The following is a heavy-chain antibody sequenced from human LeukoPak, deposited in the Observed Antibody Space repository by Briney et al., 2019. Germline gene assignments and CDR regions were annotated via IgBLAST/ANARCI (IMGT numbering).Heavy chain of an antibody. D-gene: IGHD3-10*01. J-gene: IGHJ4*02. V-gene: IGHV4-38-2*02. CDR3: ARDYGLYSLDF. CDR1: GYSISSGYY. CDR2: LYHGGST. Sequence: SETLSLTCSVSGYSISSGYYWGWIRQPPGMGLEWIGSLYHGGSTYYNPSLKSRITTSVDTSKNQFSLKLRSVVAADTAVYYCARDYGLYSLDFWGQGTLVAVSS.